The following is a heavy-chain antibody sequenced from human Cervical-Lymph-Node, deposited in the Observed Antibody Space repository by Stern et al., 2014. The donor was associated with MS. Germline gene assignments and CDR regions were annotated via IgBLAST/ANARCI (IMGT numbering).Heavy chain of an antibody. Sequence: VQLVESGPGLVKPSETLSLTCVVSGAPITTNHWSWIRQSPGKGLEWIANVPYSGSSSHNPALQSRVTTAIDTSTKQFSLSLSSVTAADTAVYFCASCDGYSFASWGQGTLVTVSS. CDR2: VPYSGSS. J-gene: IGHJ4*02. D-gene: IGHD4-17*01. CDR3: ASCDGYSFAS. V-gene: IGHV4-59*08. CDR1: GAPITTNH.